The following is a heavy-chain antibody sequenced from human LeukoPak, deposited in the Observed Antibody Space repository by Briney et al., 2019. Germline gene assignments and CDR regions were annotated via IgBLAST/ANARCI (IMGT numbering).Heavy chain of an antibody. D-gene: IGHD2-15*01. Sequence: GGSLRLSCAASGFTFTSYAMSWVRQAPGKGLEWVSAVSDSGGSTYHADSVKGRFTISRDNSKNTVHLQMNSLRAEDTAVYYCAKGVGYFPKDYGMDVWGQGTTVTVSS. CDR3: AKGVGYFPKDYGMDV. V-gene: IGHV3-23*01. CDR1: GFTFTSYA. CDR2: VSDSGGST. J-gene: IGHJ6*02.